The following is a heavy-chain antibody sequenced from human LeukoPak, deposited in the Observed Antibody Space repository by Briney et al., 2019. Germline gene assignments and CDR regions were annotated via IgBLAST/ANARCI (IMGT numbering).Heavy chain of an antibody. CDR1: GYTFTSYD. V-gene: IGHV1-8*01. Sequence: GASVKVSCKASGYTFTSYDINWVRQATGQGLEWMGWMNPNSGNTGYAQKFQGRVTMTRNTSISTAYMELSSLRSEDTAVYCCARGLENYDYVWGSYRFYYYYGMDVWGQGTTVTVSS. CDR2: MNPNSGNT. CDR3: ARGLENYDYVWGSYRFYYYYGMDV. J-gene: IGHJ6*02. D-gene: IGHD3-16*02.